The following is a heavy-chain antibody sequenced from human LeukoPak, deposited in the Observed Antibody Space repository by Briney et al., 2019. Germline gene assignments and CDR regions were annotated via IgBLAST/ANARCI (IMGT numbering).Heavy chain of an antibody. Sequence: GKSLRLSCAASGVTFSSYPMHWVRQAPGKGPVWVSRINSDGSSTSYADSVKGRFTISSDNAKNTLYLQMNSLRAEDTAVYYCARGRRSYYFDYWGQGTLVTVSS. CDR3: ARGRRSYYFDY. CDR2: INSDGSST. J-gene: IGHJ4*02. CDR1: GVTFSSYP. V-gene: IGHV3-74*01.